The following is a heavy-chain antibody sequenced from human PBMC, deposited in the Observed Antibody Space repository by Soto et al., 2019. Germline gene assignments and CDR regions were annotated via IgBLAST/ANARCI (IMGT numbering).Heavy chain of an antibody. Sequence: QVQLVQSGAEVKKPGASVKVSCKASGYTFTSYDINWVRQATGQGLEWMGWMNPNSGNTGYAQKFQGRVTMTRNTAMSTAYMEVSSLGTEDVAVYCGAREGDRGMDDGGQGTTVTVSS. CDR2: MNPNSGNT. V-gene: IGHV1-8*01. J-gene: IGHJ6*02. CDR3: AREGDRGMDD. D-gene: IGHD3-16*01. CDR1: GYTFTSYD.